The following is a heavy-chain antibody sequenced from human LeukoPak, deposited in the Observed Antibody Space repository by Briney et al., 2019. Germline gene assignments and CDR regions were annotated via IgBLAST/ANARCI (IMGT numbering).Heavy chain of an antibody. CDR3: ADSSGYYYAAFDY. CDR2: IYYSGST. V-gene: IGHV4-39*01. Sequence: SXXLSLTCTVSGGSISSSSYYWGWIRQPPGKGLEWIGSIYYSGSTYYNPSLKSRVTISVDTSKNQFSLKLSSVTAADTAVHYCADSSGYYYAAFDYWGQGTLVTVSS. CDR1: GGSISSSSYY. J-gene: IGHJ4*02. D-gene: IGHD3-22*01.